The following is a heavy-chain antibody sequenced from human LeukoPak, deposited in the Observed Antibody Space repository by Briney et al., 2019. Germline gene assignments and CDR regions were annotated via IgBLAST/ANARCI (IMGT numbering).Heavy chain of an antibody. V-gene: IGHV3-30*02. Sequence: PVGSLRLSCAASGFTFSSYGIHWGRQAPGKGLGWGSFIRYDGSNKYYADSVKGRFTISRDNSKSTLYLQMNSLGAEDTAVYYCARDRTKRFGEFYLEYWGQGTLVTVSS. CDR1: GFTFSSYG. J-gene: IGHJ4*02. CDR3: ARDRTKRFGEFYLEY. D-gene: IGHD3-10*01. CDR2: IRYDGSNK.